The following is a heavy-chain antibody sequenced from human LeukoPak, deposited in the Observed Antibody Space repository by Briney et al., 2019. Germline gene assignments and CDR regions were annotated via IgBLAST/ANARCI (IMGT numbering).Heavy chain of an antibody. CDR2: IFYSGST. J-gene: IGHJ1*01. CDR3: ARDRGSYGDGTSFQH. D-gene: IGHD4-17*01. V-gene: IGHV4-61*05. CDR1: GGSISGSNYY. Sequence: SETLSLTCTVSGGSISGSNYYWGWIRQPPGKGLEWIGYIFYSGSTNYNPSLKSRVTISVDTSKNQFSLKLSSVTAADTAVYYCARDRGSYGDGTSFQHWGQGTLVTVSS.